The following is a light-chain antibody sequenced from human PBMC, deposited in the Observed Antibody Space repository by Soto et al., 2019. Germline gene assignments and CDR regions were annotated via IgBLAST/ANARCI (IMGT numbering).Light chain of an antibody. CDR1: QSVSSSF. CDR2: RAS. CDR3: QQHESSPLT. V-gene: IGKV3-20*01. J-gene: IGKJ4*01. Sequence: EIVLTQSPDTLSLSPGERATLSCRASQSVSSSFIAWYRQKPGQPPRLLIYRASTRATGIPDRLTGSGSGTDFTLPISRLEPEEFAVYYCQQHESSPLTFGGGTKVEIK.